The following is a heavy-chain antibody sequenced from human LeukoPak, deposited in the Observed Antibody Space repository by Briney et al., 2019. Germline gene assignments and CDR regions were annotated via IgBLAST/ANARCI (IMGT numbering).Heavy chain of an antibody. CDR1: GYTFTAHY. V-gene: IGHV1-2*07. Sequence: ASVTVSCTTSGYTFTAHYIHWVRQAPGQGLEWMGWIDPNSGGTNYAHKFLGSVTMTGDTSINTAFMEIRRLRSDDTAIYYCARGRGTTMVRGVITNYFDLWGRGSLVTVSS. CDR3: ARGRGTTMVRGVITNYFDL. J-gene: IGHJ2*01. CDR2: IDPNSGGT. D-gene: IGHD3-10*01.